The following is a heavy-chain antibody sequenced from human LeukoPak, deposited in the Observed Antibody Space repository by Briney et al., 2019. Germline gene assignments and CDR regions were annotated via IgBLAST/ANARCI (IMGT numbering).Heavy chain of an antibody. V-gene: IGHV3-7*01. CDR3: ARGWGEKGRCRGGTCNNPQFDY. CDR2: IQESGSEK. J-gene: IGHJ4*02. Sequence: GGSLRLSCAASGLKFSYYWMTWVRPAPGKGLEWLANIQESGSEKYYVDSVKGRFTISRDNADDLVYLQMNSLRVEDTAVYYCARGWGEKGRCRGGTCNNPQFDYWGQGILVTVSS. CDR1: GLKFSYYW. D-gene: IGHD2-15*01.